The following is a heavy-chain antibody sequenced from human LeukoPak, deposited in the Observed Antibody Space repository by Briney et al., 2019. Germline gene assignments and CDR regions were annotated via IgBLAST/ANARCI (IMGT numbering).Heavy chain of an antibody. J-gene: IGHJ4*02. CDR3: ARDSYRYYYDSSGFDY. CDR1: GGSISSYY. CDR2: NYYSGST. V-gene: IGHV4-59*01. D-gene: IGHD3-22*01. Sequence: SETLSLTCTVSGGSISSYYWSWIRQPPGKGLEWIGYNYYSGSTNYNPSLKSRVTISVDTSKNQFSLKLSSVTAADTAVYYCARDSYRYYYDSSGFDYWGQGTLVTVSS.